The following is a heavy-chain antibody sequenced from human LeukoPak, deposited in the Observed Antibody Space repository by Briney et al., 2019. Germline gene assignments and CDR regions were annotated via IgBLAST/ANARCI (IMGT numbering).Heavy chain of an antibody. CDR3: ARDLFYYGSGSYFDYFDY. J-gene: IGHJ4*02. D-gene: IGHD3-10*01. CDR2: IRYDGSNK. V-gene: IGHV3-30*02. CDR1: GFTFSSYG. Sequence: GGSLRLSCAASGFTFSSYGMHWVRQAPGKGLEWVAFIRYDGSNKYYADSVKGRFTISRDNSKNTLYLQMNSLRAEDKAVYYCARDLFYYGSGSYFDYFDYWGRGTLVTVSS.